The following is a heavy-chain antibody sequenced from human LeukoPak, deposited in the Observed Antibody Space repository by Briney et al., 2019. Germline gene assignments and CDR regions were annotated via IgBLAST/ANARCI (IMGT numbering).Heavy chain of an antibody. J-gene: IGHJ4*02. D-gene: IGHD3-10*01. CDR1: GYTFTTYF. V-gene: IGHV1-46*01. CDR2: INPSGGST. Sequence: ASVKVSCKASGYTFTTYFMHWVRQAPGQGLEWMGVINPSGGSTSYAQRFQGRLTMTRDTSTSTVYMELSSPRSEDTAVYHCARGRGSGTYSARDFDYWGQGTLVTVSS. CDR3: ARGRGSGTYSARDFDY.